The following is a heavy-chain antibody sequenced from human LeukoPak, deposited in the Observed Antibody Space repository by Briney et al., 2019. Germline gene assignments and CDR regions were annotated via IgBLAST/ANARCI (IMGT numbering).Heavy chain of an antibody. Sequence: ASVKVSCKASGYTFSDYYLHWVRQAPGQGLEWMGIINPSGGSTSYAQKFQGRVTMTRDMSTSTVYMELSSLRSEDTAVYYCARAGYGDYYMDVWGKGTTVTVSS. D-gene: IGHD4-17*01. CDR1: GYTFSDYY. V-gene: IGHV1-46*01. J-gene: IGHJ6*03. CDR3: ARAGYGDYYMDV. CDR2: INPSGGST.